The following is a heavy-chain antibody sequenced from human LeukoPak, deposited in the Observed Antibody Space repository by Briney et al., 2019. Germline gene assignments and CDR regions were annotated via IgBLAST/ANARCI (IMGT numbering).Heavy chain of an antibody. Sequence: GGSLRLSCAASGFTFSSYAMSWVRQAPGKGLEWVSAISGSGGSTYYADSVKGRFTISRDNSKNTLYLQMNSLRAEDTAVYYCAKLGYCSSTSCYPYYFDYWGQGTLVTVSS. V-gene: IGHV3-23*01. CDR3: AKLGYCSSTSCYPYYFDY. CDR1: GFTFSSYA. D-gene: IGHD2-2*01. J-gene: IGHJ4*02. CDR2: ISGSGGST.